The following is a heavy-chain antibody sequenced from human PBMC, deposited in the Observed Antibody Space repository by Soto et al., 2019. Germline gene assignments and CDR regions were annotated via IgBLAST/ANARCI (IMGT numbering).Heavy chain of an antibody. D-gene: IGHD3-22*01. J-gene: IGHJ6*02. CDR2: ISSSSSYI. V-gene: IGHV3-21*01. Sequence: ESGGGLVKPGGSLRLSCAASGFTFSSYSMNWVRQAPGKGLEWVSSISSSSSYIYYADSVKGRFTISRDNAKNSLYLQMNSLRAEDTAVYYCARDMSYTSSGYYRYYYYGMDVWGQGTTVTVSS. CDR1: GFTFSSYS. CDR3: ARDMSYTSSGYYRYYYYGMDV.